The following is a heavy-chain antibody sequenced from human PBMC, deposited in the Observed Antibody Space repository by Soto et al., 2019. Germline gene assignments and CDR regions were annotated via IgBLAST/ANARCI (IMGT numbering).Heavy chain of an antibody. CDR3: TRTEDRRTFDY. CDR1: GFTFSNAW. V-gene: IGHV3-15*01. Sequence: GGSLRLSCAASGFTFSNAWMSWVRQAPGKGLEWVGRIKSKTDGGTTDYAAPVKGRFTISSDDSKNTLYLQMNSLKTEDTAVYYCTRTEDRRTFDYWGQGTLVTVSS. J-gene: IGHJ4*02. CDR2: IKSKTDGGTT.